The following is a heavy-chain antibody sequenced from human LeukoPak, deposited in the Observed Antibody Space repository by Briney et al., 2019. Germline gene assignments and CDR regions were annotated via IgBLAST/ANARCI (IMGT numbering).Heavy chain of an antibody. CDR2: IWFDGSNK. Sequence: PGRSLRLSCAASGFTFSNYGMHWVRQAPGKGLDWVAFIWFDGSNKYYADSVKGRFTISRDNSKNTLYLQMNSLRAEDTAVYYCAKDYDILTGYYFDYWGQGTLVTVSS. D-gene: IGHD3-9*01. CDR1: GFTFSNYG. V-gene: IGHV3-30*02. J-gene: IGHJ4*02. CDR3: AKDYDILTGYYFDY.